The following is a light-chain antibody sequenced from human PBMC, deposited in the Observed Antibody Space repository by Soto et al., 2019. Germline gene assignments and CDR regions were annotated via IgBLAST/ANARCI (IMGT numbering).Light chain of an antibody. CDR2: DVA. CDR1: SSDVGGYNY. Sequence: QSALTQPASVSGSPGQSITISCTGTSSDVGGYNYVSWYQQHPGKAPKLIIYDVATRPSGVSNRFSGSKSGSTASLIISRLQTEDEADYYCVSFTSSTTYVFGSGTKVTVL. J-gene: IGLJ1*01. CDR3: VSFTSSTTYV. V-gene: IGLV2-14*01.